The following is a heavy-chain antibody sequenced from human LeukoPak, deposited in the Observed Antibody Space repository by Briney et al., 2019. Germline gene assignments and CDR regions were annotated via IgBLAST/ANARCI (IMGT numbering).Heavy chain of an antibody. D-gene: IGHD2-21*02. V-gene: IGHV1-18*01. Sequence: ASVKVSCKASGYTFTSYGISWVRQAPGQGLEWMGWISAYNGNTNYAQKLQGRVTVTTDTSTSTAYMELRSLRSDDTAVYYCARDAHSYCGGDCYSPYWGQGTLVTVSS. CDR2: ISAYNGNT. CDR3: ARDAHSYCGGDCYSPY. CDR1: GYTFTSYG. J-gene: IGHJ4*02.